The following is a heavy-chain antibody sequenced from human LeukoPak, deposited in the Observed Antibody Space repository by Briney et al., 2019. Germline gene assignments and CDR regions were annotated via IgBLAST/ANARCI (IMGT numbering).Heavy chain of an antibody. D-gene: IGHD3-10*01. CDR1: GGSFSGYY. Sequence: PSETLSLTCAVYGGSFSGYYWSWIRQPPGKGLEWIGEINHSGSTNYNPSLKSRVTISVDTSKNQFSLKLSSVTAADTAVYYCARRRLALWFGEDVWGQGTTVTVSS. J-gene: IGHJ6*02. CDR3: ARRRLALWFGEDV. V-gene: IGHV4-34*01. CDR2: INHSGST.